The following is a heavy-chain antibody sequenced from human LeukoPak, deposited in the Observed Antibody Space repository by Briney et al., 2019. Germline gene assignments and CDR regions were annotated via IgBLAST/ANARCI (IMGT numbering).Heavy chain of an antibody. CDR1: GFTFTNYG. Sequence: GGSLRLSCATSGFTFTNYGMNWIRQAPGKGLEWVSYTSDSGILYADSVKGRFTISRDNARKSLYLQMSSLRAEDTAVYYCAIIGCYRGVCHFDVWGQGTMVAIPS. CDR2: TSDSGI. CDR3: AIIGCYRGVCHFDV. J-gene: IGHJ3*01. D-gene: IGHD3-3*01. V-gene: IGHV3-48*01.